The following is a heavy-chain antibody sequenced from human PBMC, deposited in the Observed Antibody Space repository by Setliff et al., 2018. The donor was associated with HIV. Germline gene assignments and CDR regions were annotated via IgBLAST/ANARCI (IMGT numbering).Heavy chain of an antibody. Sequence: PSETLSLTCTVSDDFITSYYWSWIRQPPGKGLEWIGYIYYSGRTDYNSSLKNRVTMSVDTSNNLFSLIMTSVTAADTAVYYCARAGDYYDSRNYLTRGPTAFDIWGQGTMVTVSS. V-gene: IGHV4-59*01. CDR3: ARAGDYYDSRNYLTRGPTAFDI. D-gene: IGHD3-22*01. J-gene: IGHJ3*02. CDR1: DDFITSYY. CDR2: IYYSGRT.